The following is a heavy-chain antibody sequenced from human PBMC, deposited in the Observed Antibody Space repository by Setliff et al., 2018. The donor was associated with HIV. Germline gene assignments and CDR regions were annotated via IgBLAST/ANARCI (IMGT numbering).Heavy chain of an antibody. CDR1: GGSISSGDHY. Sequence: PSETLSLTCTVSGGSISSGDHYWRWIRQHPGKGLEWIGYISYIGSTHYNPSLESRAHISVDTSKNVFSLKLSSVTAADTAVYYCARGAAAAIMDSFYHYMDVWGKGTTVTVSS. D-gene: IGHD3-16*01. J-gene: IGHJ6*03. CDR3: ARGAAAAIMDSFYHYMDV. CDR2: ISYIGST. V-gene: IGHV4-31*03.